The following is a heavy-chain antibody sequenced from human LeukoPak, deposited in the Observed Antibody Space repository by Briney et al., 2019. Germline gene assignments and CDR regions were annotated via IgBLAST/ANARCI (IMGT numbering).Heavy chain of an antibody. CDR3: AKKLPGSVSSLPDY. CDR2: TSSDGSII. D-gene: IGHD3-10*01. CDR1: GFTFSIYG. J-gene: IGHJ4*02. Sequence: GGSLRLSCAASGFTFSIYGMHWVRQAPGKGLEWVAVTSSDGSIINYAASVRGGFIFSRDNSKNTLYLRMNSLRTEDTAVYYCAKKLPGSVSSLPDYWGEGALVTVSS. V-gene: IGHV3-30*18.